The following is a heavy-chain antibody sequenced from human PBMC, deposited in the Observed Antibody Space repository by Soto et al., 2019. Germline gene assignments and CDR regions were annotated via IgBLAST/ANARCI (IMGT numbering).Heavy chain of an antibody. D-gene: IGHD1-26*01. CDR1: GGSISGYY. CDR2: IYYSGST. V-gene: IGHV4-59*08. Sequence: PSETLSLTCAFSGGSISGYYWTWIRQPPGKGLEWIGYIYYSGSTNYNPSLKSRVTLSVDTSKNQFSLKLGSVTAADTAVYYCASTGWGLLGHLSIPLWMDVWGQGTTVTVSS. J-gene: IGHJ6*02. CDR3: ASTGWGLLGHLSIPLWMDV.